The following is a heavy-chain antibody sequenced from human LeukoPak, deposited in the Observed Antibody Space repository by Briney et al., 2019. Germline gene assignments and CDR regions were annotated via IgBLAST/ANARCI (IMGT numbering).Heavy chain of an antibody. CDR3: AREGAPTLWFWELLPNNWFDP. CDR1: GYTFTSYA. J-gene: IGHJ5*02. CDR2: INTNTGNP. V-gene: IGHV7-4-1*02. D-gene: IGHD3-10*01. Sequence: ASVKVSCKASGYTFTSYAMNWVRQAPGQGLEWMGWINTNTGNPTYAQGFTGRFVFSLDTSVSTAYLQISSLKAEDTAVYYCAREGAPTLWFWELLPNNWFDPWGQRTLVTVSS.